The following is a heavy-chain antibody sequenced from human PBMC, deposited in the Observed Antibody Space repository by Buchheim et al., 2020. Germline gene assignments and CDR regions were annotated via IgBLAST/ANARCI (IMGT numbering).Heavy chain of an antibody. CDR3: AKEEGGSGWSYYFDY. CDR2: ISGSGGST. CDR1: GFTFSSYA. V-gene: IGHV3-23*01. J-gene: IGHJ4*02. D-gene: IGHD6-19*01. Sequence: EVQLLESGGGLVQPGGSLRLSCAASGFTFSSYAMSWVRQAPGKGLECVSAISGSGGSTYYADSVKRRFTISRDNSKNALSVQMNSLRAEDTAVYYCAKEEGGSGWSYYFDYWGQGTL.